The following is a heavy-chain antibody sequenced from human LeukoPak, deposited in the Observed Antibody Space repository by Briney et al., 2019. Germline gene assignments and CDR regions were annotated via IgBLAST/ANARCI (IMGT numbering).Heavy chain of an antibody. J-gene: IGHJ4*02. D-gene: IGHD6-13*01. CDR2: INPNSGGT. CDR3: AREEVVAAAGPTLDY. Sequence: GASVKVSCTASGYTFTDYYMHWVRQAPGQGLEWMGWINPNSGGTNYAQKFQGRVTMTRDKSISTAYMELSRLRSDDTAVFYCAREEVVAAAGPTLDYWGQGALVTVSS. V-gene: IGHV1-2*02. CDR1: GYTFTDYY.